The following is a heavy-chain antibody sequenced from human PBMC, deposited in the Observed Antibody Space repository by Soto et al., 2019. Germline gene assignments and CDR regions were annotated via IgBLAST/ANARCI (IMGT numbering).Heavy chain of an antibody. Sequence: QVQLQESGPGLVKPSGTLSLTCAVSGGSISTSNWWSWGRQPPGKGLEWIGEVYRTGSTNYNPSRESRVTVSIDKSKNQCSLKLTSVTAADTAVYYCARARATIAAAAIFDYWGQGTLVSVSS. D-gene: IGHD6-13*01. CDR3: ARARATIAAAAIFDY. CDR2: VYRTGST. V-gene: IGHV4-4*02. CDR1: GGSISTSNW. J-gene: IGHJ4*02.